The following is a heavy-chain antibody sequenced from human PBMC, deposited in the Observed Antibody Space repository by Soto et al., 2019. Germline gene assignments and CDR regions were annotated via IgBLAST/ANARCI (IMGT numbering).Heavy chain of an antibody. Sequence: QVQLEQSGAEVKKPGSSPKVSCKASGGTFRTAAISWVRQAPGQGLEWMGGIMPVFRTPDYAQKFQGRVTITADESTSTAYMELSGLRSDDTAVYFCARDNDRPQLGGNYYYILDVWGQGTTITVSS. CDR2: IMPVFRTP. J-gene: IGHJ6*02. D-gene: IGHD2-8*01. CDR3: ARDNDRPQLGGNYYYILDV. CDR1: GGTFRTAA. V-gene: IGHV1-69*12.